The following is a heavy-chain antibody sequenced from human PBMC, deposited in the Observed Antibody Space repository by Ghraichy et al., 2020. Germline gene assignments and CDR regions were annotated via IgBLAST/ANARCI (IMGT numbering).Heavy chain of an antibody. CDR3: ARSPRMTTAGWAYGMDV. CDR1: GGSISSSSYY. J-gene: IGHJ6*02. D-gene: IGHD4-17*01. V-gene: IGHV4-39*01. Sequence: SQTLSLTCTVSGGSISSSSYYWGWIRQPPGKGLEWIGSIYYSGSTYYNPSLKSRVTISVDTSKNQFSLKLSSVTAADTAVYYCARSPRMTTAGWAYGMDVWGQGTTVTVSS. CDR2: IYYSGST.